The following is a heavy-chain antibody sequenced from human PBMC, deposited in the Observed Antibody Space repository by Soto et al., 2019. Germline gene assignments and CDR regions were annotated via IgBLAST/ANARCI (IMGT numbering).Heavy chain of an antibody. J-gene: IGHJ4*02. CDR1: GFTFSSYG. CDR3: ARDMAVVAGQFDY. CDR2: IWYDGSNK. D-gene: IGHD2-15*01. V-gene: IGHV3-33*01. Sequence: GGSLRLSCAASGFTFSSYGMHWVRQAPGKGLEWVAVIWYDGSNKYYADSVKGRFTISRDNSKNTLYLQMNSLRAEDTAVYYCARDMAVVAGQFDYWGQGTLVTVSS.